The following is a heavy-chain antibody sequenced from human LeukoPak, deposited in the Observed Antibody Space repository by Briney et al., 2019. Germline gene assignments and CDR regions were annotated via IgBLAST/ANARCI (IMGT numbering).Heavy chain of an antibody. CDR2: INHSGST. CDR1: GGSFSGYY. Sequence: PSETLSLTCAVYGGSFSGYYWSWIRQPPGKGLEWIGEINHSGSTYYNPSLRSRVTISVDTSKNQFSMKLTSVTAADTAVYYCAREGGLLDTSSYWYLDLWGRGTLVTVSS. CDR3: AREGGLLDTSSYWYLDL. V-gene: IGHV4-34*01. D-gene: IGHD3/OR15-3a*01. J-gene: IGHJ2*01.